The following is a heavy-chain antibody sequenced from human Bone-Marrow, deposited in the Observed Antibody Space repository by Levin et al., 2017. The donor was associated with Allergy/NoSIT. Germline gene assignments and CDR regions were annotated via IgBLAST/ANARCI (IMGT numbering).Heavy chain of an antibody. CDR3: ARENYYSSETSFYNRYHGMDV. Sequence: PGGSLRLSCAASGFNIHNYNIDWVRQAPGKGLEWVSSISSTSTYIYYSDSVRGRFTISRDSASNSLFLQMDGLRAEDTAVYYCARENYYSSETSFYNRYHGMDVWGQGTTVTVSS. V-gene: IGHV3-21*01. CDR1: GFNIHNYN. D-gene: IGHD3-10*01. J-gene: IGHJ6*02. CDR2: ISSTSTYI.